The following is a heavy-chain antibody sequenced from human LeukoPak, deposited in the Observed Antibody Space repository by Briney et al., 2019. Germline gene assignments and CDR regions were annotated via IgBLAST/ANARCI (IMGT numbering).Heavy chain of an antibody. CDR3: ARRRDGYNYDFDY. Sequence: KPSETLSLTCTVSGGSISSYYWSWIRQPPGKGLEWIGYIYYSGSTNYNPSLKSRVTISVDTFKNQFSPKLSSVTAADTAVYYCARRRDGYNYDFDYWGQGTLVTVSS. V-gene: IGHV4-59*08. CDR2: IYYSGST. D-gene: IGHD5-24*01. J-gene: IGHJ4*02. CDR1: GGSISSYY.